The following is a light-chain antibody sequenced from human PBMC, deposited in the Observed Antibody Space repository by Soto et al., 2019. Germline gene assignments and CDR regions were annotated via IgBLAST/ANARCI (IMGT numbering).Light chain of an antibody. CDR1: QSVLSN. V-gene: IGKV3-15*01. J-gene: IGKJ5*01. CDR3: QQYNKWPIT. CDR2: RAS. Sequence: EIVLAQSPATLSLSPGEGATLSCRASQSVLSNLAWYHQKPGQAPRLLIYRASTRAAGLPDRFSGSGSETEFTLTISSLQSEDFAVYYCQQYNKWPITFGQGTRLEIK.